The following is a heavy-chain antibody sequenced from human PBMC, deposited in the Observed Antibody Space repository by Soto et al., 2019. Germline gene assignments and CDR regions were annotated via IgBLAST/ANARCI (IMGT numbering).Heavy chain of an antibody. D-gene: IGHD5-12*01. CDR2: IIPILGIA. Sequence: ASVKVSCKASGGTFSSYTISWVRQAPGQGLEWMGRIIPILGIANYAQKFQGGVTITADKSTSTAYMELSSLRSEDTAVYYCARVGDGYNFGDFDYWGQGTLVTVSS. CDR3: ARVGDGYNFGDFDY. V-gene: IGHV1-69*02. CDR1: GGTFSSYT. J-gene: IGHJ4*02.